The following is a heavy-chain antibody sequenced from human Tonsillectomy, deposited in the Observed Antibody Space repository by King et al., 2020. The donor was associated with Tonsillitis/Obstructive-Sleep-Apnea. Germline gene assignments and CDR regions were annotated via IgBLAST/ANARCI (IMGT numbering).Heavy chain of an antibody. J-gene: IGHJ4*02. CDR3: ARDRKRCTSTTCNADWLDS. CDR2: INPNSGGT. Sequence: VQLVQSGAEVKKPGASVKVSCKTSGYTFNDYYIHWVRQAPGQGLEWMGRINPNSGGTNYAQKFQGRVTMTRDTSIITAYMELTRLRSDETAVYYCARDRKRCTSTTCNADWLDSWGQGTLVTVSS. CDR1: GYTFNDYY. V-gene: IGHV1-2*06. D-gene: IGHD2-2*01.